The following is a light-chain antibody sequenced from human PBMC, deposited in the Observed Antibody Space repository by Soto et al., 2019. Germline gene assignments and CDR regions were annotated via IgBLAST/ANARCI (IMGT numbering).Light chain of an antibody. Sequence: ELVLTQPPGTLSLSPGERATLSCRASQSVSSSYLAGHQQKPGQAPRLLIYGDSSRATGIADKFSGSGSGTDFTLTIRRLEPEDFAVYYCQQYCSSPLTFGVGTKVEIK. V-gene: IGKV3-20*01. CDR1: QSVSSSY. J-gene: IGKJ4*01. CDR3: QQYCSSPLT. CDR2: GDS.